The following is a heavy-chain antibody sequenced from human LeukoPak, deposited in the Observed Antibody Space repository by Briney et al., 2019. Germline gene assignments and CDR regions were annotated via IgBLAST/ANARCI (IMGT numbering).Heavy chain of an antibody. Sequence: SETLSLTCTVSGGSISSYYWSWIRQPAGKGLEWIGRICSTGSTNYNPSLKSRVTMSVDTSKNQFSLRLRSVTAADTAVYYCARQIASAGTAGFAFWGQGALVTVSS. CDR3: ARQIASAGTAGFAF. J-gene: IGHJ4*02. CDR2: ICSTGST. V-gene: IGHV4-4*07. CDR1: GGSISSYY. D-gene: IGHD6-13*01.